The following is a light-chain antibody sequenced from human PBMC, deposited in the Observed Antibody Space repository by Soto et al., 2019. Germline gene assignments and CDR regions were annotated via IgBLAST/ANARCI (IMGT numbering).Light chain of an antibody. CDR3: LQDINYPWT. V-gene: IGKV1-6*01. Sequence: AIQVTQSPSSLSASVGDRVTITCRASQDISSYLAWYQQKPGKPPKVLIYGASNLQSGVPPRFSGSGSGTDFTLAISSLQPEDSATYYCLQDINYPWTFGQGTKVDIK. CDR1: QDISSY. J-gene: IGKJ1*01. CDR2: GAS.